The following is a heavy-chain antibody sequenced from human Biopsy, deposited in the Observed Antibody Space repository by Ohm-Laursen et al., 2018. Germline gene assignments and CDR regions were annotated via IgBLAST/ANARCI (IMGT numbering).Heavy chain of an antibody. CDR2: IYYSVMT. J-gene: IGHJ6*02. V-gene: IGHV4-59*02. CDR1: GDSVTKYY. CDR3: ARNSGILNYGNFKYYHYYGMDV. Sequence: GTLSLTCTVSGDSVTKYYWSWIRQPPGKGLEWIGHIYYSVMTNYNPSLRSRVSISVDTSRNQVSLTLSSVTAADTAVYYCARNSGILNYGNFKYYHYYGMDVWGQGTKVTVSS. D-gene: IGHD4-11*01.